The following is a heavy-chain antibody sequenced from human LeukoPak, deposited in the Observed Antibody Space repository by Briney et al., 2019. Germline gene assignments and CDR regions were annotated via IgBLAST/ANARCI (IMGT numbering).Heavy chain of an antibody. D-gene: IGHD6-19*01. J-gene: IGHJ3*02. CDR3: ASAPGIAVAGTNDAFDI. CDR2: IIPIFGTA. CDR1: GGTFSSYA. V-gene: IGHV1-69*05. Sequence: ASVKVSCKASGGTFSSYAISWVRQAPGQGLEWMGGIIPIFGTANYAQKFQGRVTITTDESTSTAYMELSSLRSEDTAVYYCASAPGIAVAGTNDAFDIRGQGTMVTVSS.